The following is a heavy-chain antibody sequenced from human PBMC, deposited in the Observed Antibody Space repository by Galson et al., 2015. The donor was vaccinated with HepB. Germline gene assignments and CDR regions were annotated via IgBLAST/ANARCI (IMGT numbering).Heavy chain of an antibody. J-gene: IGHJ4*02. CDR2: INPNSGGT. CDR1: GYTFTGYY. D-gene: IGHD3-10*01. CDR3: ARDWAGLGGIDY. Sequence: SVKVSCKASGYTFTGYYMHWVRQAPGQGLEWMGWINPNSGGTNYAQKFQGRVTMTRDTSISTAYMELSRLRSDDTAVYYCARDWAGLGGIDYWGQGTLLTVSS. V-gene: IGHV1-2*02.